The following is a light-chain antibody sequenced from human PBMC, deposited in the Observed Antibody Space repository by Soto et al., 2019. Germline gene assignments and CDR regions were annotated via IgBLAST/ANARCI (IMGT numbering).Light chain of an antibody. J-gene: IGKJ4*01. CDR1: QSVSSN. CDR2: GAS. CDR3: QQYNTGLT. V-gene: IGKV3-15*01. Sequence: EIVMTQSPATLSVSPGERATLSCRASQSVSSNLAWYQQKPGQAPRLLIYGASTRATGIPARFSGSGSGTEFTLTISSLRSEDFAVYYCQQYNTGLTFGGGTKVEIK.